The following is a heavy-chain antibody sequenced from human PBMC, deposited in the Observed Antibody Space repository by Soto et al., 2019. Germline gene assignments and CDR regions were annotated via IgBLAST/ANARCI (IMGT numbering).Heavy chain of an antibody. CDR2: INHSGST. J-gene: IGHJ4*02. Sequence: SETLSLTCAVYGGSFSGYYWSWIRQPPGKGLEWIGEINHSGSTNYNPSLKSRVTISVDTSKNQFSLKLSSVTAADTAVYYCARGSDYYVWGGPKYFDYWGQGTLVTVSS. D-gene: IGHD3-16*01. V-gene: IGHV4-34*01. CDR3: ARGSDYYVWGGPKYFDY. CDR1: GGSFSGYY.